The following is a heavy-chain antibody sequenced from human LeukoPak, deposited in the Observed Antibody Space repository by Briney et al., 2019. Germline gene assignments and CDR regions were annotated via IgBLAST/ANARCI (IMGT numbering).Heavy chain of an antibody. CDR2: ISYSGIT. Sequence: PSETLSLTCTVSGGSISSSSFYWGWIRQPPGKGLEWIGSISYSGITYYNPSLKSRLTISVDTSKKQFSLKLSSVTAADTAVYYCARGRGLASIYYYYYYMDVWGKGTTVTVSS. J-gene: IGHJ6*03. V-gene: IGHV4-39*07. CDR1: GGSISSSSFY. CDR3: ARGRGLASIYYYYYYMDV. D-gene: IGHD3-10*01.